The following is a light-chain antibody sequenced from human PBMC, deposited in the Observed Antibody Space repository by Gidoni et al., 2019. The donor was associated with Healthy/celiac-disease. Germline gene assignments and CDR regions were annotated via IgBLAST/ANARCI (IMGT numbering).Light chain of an antibody. Sequence: QSVLTQPPSASGTPGQRVTISCSGSSSNIGSNTVNWYQQLPGTAPKLLIYSNKQRPSGVPDRFSGSKSGTSASMAISGLQSEEEADYYCAAGEDSRNGLYVFGTGNKVTVL. J-gene: IGLJ1*01. CDR3: AAGEDSRNGLYV. CDR1: SSNIGSNT. CDR2: SNK. V-gene: IGLV1-44*01.